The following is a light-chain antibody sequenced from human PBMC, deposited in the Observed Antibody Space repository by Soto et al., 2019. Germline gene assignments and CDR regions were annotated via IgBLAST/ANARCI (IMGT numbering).Light chain of an antibody. V-gene: IGKV3-15*01. Sequence: IVMTQSPAHLSCAPGDRATLSCRASQSVSSNLAWYQQKPGQAPRLLIYGASTRATGIPDRFSGSGSGTEFNLTISSLQPEDVATYYCLKLNTYPWTFGQGTKVDIK. J-gene: IGKJ1*01. CDR1: QSVSSN. CDR2: GAS. CDR3: LKLNTYPWT.